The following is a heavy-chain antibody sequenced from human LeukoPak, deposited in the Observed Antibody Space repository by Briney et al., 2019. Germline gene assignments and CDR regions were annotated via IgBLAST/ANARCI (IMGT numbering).Heavy chain of an antibody. J-gene: IGHJ4*02. D-gene: IGHD3-9*01. CDR1: GGSISSSGYY. CDR3: ARQLMCFDWLFTFDY. Sequence: SETLSLTCTVSGGSISSSGYYWGWIRQPPGKGLEWIGSIYYSGSTYYNPSLKSRVTISVDTSKNQFSLKLSSVTAADTAVYYCARQLMCFDWLFTFDYWGQGTLVTVSS. CDR2: IYYSGST. V-gene: IGHV4-39*01.